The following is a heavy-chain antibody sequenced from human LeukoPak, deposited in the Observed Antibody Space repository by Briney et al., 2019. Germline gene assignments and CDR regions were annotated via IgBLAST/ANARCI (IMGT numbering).Heavy chain of an antibody. D-gene: IGHD4-17*01. CDR3: ARDRGDYAS. J-gene: IGHJ3*01. Sequence: GGSLRLSCAASGFTFSSYWMSWVRQAPRKGREWVANIKQDGSEKYYVDSVKGRFIFSGGIVKYSLDLQMSSLRAEDTAVYYCARDRGDYASWGQGTMVTVSS. V-gene: IGHV3-7*01. CDR1: GFTFSSYW. CDR2: IKQDGSEK.